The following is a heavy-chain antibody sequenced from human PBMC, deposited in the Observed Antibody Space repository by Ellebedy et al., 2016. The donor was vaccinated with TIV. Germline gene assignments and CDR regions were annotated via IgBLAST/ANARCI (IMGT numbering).Heavy chain of an antibody. CDR3: ARGRSGTSFPNSFDI. V-gene: IGHV1-46*01. CDR1: GYTFTSYY. Sequence: ASVKVSCKASGYTFTSYYMHWVRQAPGQGLEWMGIINPSGGSTSYAQKFQGRVTMTRDTSTSTVYMELSSLRSEDTAVFYCARGRSGTSFPNSFDIWGQGTMVTVSS. CDR2: INPSGGST. J-gene: IGHJ3*02. D-gene: IGHD1-26*01.